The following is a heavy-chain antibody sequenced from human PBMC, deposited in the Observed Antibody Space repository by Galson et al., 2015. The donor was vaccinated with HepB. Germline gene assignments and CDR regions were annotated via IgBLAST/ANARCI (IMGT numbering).Heavy chain of an antibody. CDR1: GFTFSSYW. J-gene: IGHJ5*02. CDR2: INSDGSST. D-gene: IGHD3-10*01. V-gene: IGHV3-74*01. CDR3: ARDSMVPNWFDP. Sequence: LRLSCAASGFTFSSYWMHRVRQAPGKGLVWVSRINSDGSSTSYADSVKGRFTISRDNAKNTLYLQMNSLRAEDTAVYYCARDSMVPNWFDPWGQGTLVTVSS.